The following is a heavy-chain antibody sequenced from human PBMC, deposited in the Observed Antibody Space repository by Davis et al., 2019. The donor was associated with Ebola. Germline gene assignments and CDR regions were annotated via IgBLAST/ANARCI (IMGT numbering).Heavy chain of an antibody. V-gene: IGHV3-66*01. CDR1: GFTVSSNY. J-gene: IGHJ4*02. CDR3: ARSSGFRLTFDY. CDR2: IYSGGST. Sequence: GESLKISCAASGFTVSSNYMSWVRQAPGEGLEWVSVIYSGGSTYYTDSVKGRFTISRDNSKNTLYLQMNSLRAEDTAVYYCARSSGFRLTFDYWGQGTLVTVSS. D-gene: IGHD4/OR15-4a*01.